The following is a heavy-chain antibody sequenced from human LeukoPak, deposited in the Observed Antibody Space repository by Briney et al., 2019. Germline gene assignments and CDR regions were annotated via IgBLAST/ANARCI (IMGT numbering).Heavy chain of an antibody. Sequence: GGSLRLSCAVSGFALSDYWMHWVRQAPGKGPEWVSRINLDGSSPAYADSVKGRFTISRDSAKNTLYLQMNTLRAEDTAVYYCARDFPGTDDSFDVWGQGTMVTVSS. J-gene: IGHJ3*01. CDR2: INLDGSSP. V-gene: IGHV3-74*01. CDR1: GFALSDYW. D-gene: IGHD1-1*01. CDR3: ARDFPGTDDSFDV.